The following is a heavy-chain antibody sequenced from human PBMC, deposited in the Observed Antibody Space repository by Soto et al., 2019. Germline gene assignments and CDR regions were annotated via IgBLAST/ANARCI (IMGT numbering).Heavy chain of an antibody. CDR1: GFNFSRFW. Sequence: GGSLRLSCTASGFNFSRFWTHWVRQVPGRGLVWVSHINSDGSRTSYADSVKGRFTISRDNAKNTLYLQMNSLRAEDTAVYYCARDLSSCSSARCYSFYYGVDVWGQGTTVTVSS. D-gene: IGHD2-2*01. CDR2: INSDGSRT. CDR3: ARDLSSCSSARCYSFYYGVDV. J-gene: IGHJ6*02. V-gene: IGHV3-74*01.